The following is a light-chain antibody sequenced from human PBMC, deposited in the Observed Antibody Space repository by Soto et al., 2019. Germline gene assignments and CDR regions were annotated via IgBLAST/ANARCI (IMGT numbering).Light chain of an antibody. V-gene: IGKV1-33*01. CDR2: DAS. CDR3: RQYDNLPPCT. J-gene: IGKJ2*02. Sequence: DIQMTQSPSSLSASVGDRVTITCQASQDISNYLNCYQQKPGKAPKLLICDASNLETGVPSGFSGSGSGTDFTFPISSLQPEHIATYYCRQYDNLPPCTFGQGTKLEIK. CDR1: QDISNY.